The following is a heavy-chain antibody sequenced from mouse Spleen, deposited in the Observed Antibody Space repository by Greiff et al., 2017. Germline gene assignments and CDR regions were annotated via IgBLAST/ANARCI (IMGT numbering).Heavy chain of an antibody. CDR1: GFTFSSYA. CDR2: ISSGGSYT. V-gene: IGHV5-9-1*01. CDR3: ARRGYYGSSYVGFDY. Sequence: EVKLVESGGGLVKPGGSLKLSCAASGFTFSSYAMSWVRQTPEKRLEWVATISSGGSYTYYPDSVKGRFTISRDNAKNTLYLQMSSLRSEDTAMYYCARRGYYGSSYVGFDYWGQGTTLTVSS. D-gene: IGHD1-1*01. J-gene: IGHJ2*01.